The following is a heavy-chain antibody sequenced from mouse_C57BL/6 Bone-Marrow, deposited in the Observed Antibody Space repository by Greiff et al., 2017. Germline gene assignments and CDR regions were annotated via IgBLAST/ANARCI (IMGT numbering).Heavy chain of an antibody. CDR1: GFTFSSYG. V-gene: IGHV5-6*01. CDR3: ARRLLRPLDY. CDR2: ISSGGSYT. J-gene: IGHJ4*01. D-gene: IGHD1-2*01. Sequence: EVQGVESGGDLVKPGGSLKLSCAASGFTFSSYGMSWVRQTPDKRLEWVATISSGGSYTYYPDSVKGRFTISRDTAKNTLYLQMSSLKSEDTAMYYCARRLLRPLDYWGQGTSVTVSS.